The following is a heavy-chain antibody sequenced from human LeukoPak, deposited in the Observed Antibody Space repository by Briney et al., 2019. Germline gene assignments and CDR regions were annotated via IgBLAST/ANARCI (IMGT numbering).Heavy chain of an antibody. J-gene: IGHJ5*02. Sequence: GGALKISCKGSGYSLTNYWIGWVRQRPGEGLEWMGIIYPGDSDTRYSPSFQGQVTISADKSISAAYLQWSSLKASDTAMYYCARLFTVTSPFDPWGQGTLVTVSS. CDR1: GYSLTNYW. D-gene: IGHD4-17*01. V-gene: IGHV5-51*01. CDR3: ARLFTVTSPFDP. CDR2: IYPGDSDT.